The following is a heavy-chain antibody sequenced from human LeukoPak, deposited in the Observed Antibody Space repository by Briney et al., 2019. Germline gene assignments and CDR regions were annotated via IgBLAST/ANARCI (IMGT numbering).Heavy chain of an antibody. CDR1: GFTFSSYG. D-gene: IGHD3-22*01. CDR2: IRYDGSNK. CDR3: AKELYYYDSSGYSVYYYMDV. Sequence: GGSLRLSCAASGFTFSSYGMHWVRQAPGKGLEWVAFIRYDGSNKYYADSVKGRFTISRDNSKNTLYLQMNSLRAEDTAVYYCAKELYYYDSSGYSVYYYMDVWGKGTTVTISS. J-gene: IGHJ6*03. V-gene: IGHV3-30*02.